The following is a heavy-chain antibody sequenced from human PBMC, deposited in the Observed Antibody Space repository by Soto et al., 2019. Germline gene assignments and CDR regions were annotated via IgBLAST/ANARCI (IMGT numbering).Heavy chain of an antibody. D-gene: IGHD2-2*01. J-gene: IGHJ4*02. Sequence: ASVKVSCKASGYTFTTFGISWVRQAPGQGLEWMGWIDPKNGNTKDAQKFQGRVTMTTDTSTSTAYMELRSLRSDDTAVYFCAKEYCDTSRCFLPDYWGQGALVTVSS. V-gene: IGHV1-18*01. CDR2: IDPKNGNT. CDR3: AKEYCDTSRCFLPDY. CDR1: GYTFTTFG.